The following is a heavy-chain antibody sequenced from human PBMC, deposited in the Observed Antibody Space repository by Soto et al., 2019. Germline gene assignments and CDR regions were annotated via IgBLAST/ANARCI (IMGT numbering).Heavy chain of an antibody. CDR1: GGSISSGGYY. J-gene: IGHJ4*02. Sequence: SETLSLTCTVSGGSISSGGYYWSWIRQHPGKGLEWIGYIYYSGSTYYNPSLKSRVTISVDTSKNQFSLKLSSVTAADTAVYYCARVQEGSGYLDYWGQGTLVTVSS. CDR2: IYYSGST. CDR3: ARVQEGSGYLDY. V-gene: IGHV4-31*03. D-gene: IGHD3-3*01.